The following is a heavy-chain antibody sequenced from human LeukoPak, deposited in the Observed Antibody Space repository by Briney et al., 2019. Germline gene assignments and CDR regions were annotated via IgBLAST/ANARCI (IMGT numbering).Heavy chain of an antibody. V-gene: IGHV3-9*01. J-gene: IGHJ4*02. CDR3: AKDAHDCTNGVCRYTYYFDY. D-gene: IGHD2-8*01. CDR2: ISWNSGSI. CDR1: GFTFDDYA. Sequence: PGGSLRLSCAASGFTFDDYAMHWVRHAPGKGLEWVSGISWNSGSIGYADSVKGRFTISRDNAKNSLYLQMNSLRAEDTAVYYCAKDAHDCTNGVCRYTYYFDYWGQGTLVTVSS.